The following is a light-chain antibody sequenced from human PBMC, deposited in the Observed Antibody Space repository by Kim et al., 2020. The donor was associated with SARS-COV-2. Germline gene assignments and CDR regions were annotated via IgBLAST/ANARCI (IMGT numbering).Light chain of an antibody. J-gene: IGKJ4*01. CDR3: QQYYSYPPLT. V-gene: IGKV1-8*01. CDR1: QGISSY. Sequence: ASTGDRVTITCRASQGISSYLAWYQQKPGKAPKLLIYAASTLQSGVPSRFSGSGSGTEFTLTISCLQSEDFATYYCQQYYSYPPLTFGGGTKLEIK. CDR2: AAS.